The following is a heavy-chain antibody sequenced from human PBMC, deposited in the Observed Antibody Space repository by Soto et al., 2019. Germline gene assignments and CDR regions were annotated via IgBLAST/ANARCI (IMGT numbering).Heavy chain of an antibody. CDR1: GSSFSSYA. Sequence: QVQLVQSGAEVKKPGSSVKVSCKASGSSFSSYAISWVRQAPGQGLEWMGGIIPIFGTANYAQKFQGRVTSTAAESTSTAYLELSSLRSEDTAVYYCARGLWDELGPDSYYYGMDVGGQGTTVTVSS. J-gene: IGHJ6*02. D-gene: IGHD7-27*01. CDR2: IIPIFGTA. CDR3: ARGLWDELGPDSYYYGMDV. V-gene: IGHV1-69*12.